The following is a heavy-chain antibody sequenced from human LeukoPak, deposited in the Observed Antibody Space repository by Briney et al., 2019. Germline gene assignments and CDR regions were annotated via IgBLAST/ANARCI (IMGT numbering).Heavy chain of an antibody. CDR2: ISAYNGNT. CDR1: GYTFTSYG. J-gene: IGHJ3*02. CDR3: ARTGYYDNSGYYYVGAFDI. D-gene: IGHD3-22*01. Sequence: GASVKVSCKASGYTFTSYGISWVRQAPGQGLEWMGWISAYNGNTNYAQKLQGRVTMTTDTSTSTAYMELRSLRSDDTAVYYCARTGYYDNSGYYYVGAFDIWGQGTMVTLSS. V-gene: IGHV1-18*01.